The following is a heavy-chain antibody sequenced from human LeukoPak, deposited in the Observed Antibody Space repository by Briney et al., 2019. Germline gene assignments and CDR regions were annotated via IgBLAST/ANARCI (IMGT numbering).Heavy chain of an antibody. V-gene: IGHV3-21*01. Sequence: GGSLRLSCAAPGFTFSSYSMNWVRQAPGKGLEWVSSIGSSSSYIYYADSVKGRFTISRDNAKNSLYLQMNSLRAEDTAVYYCAASTKHTAMVDYWGQGTLVTVSS. CDR1: GFTFSSYS. CDR3: AASTKHTAMVDY. J-gene: IGHJ4*02. CDR2: IGSSSSYI. D-gene: IGHD5-18*01.